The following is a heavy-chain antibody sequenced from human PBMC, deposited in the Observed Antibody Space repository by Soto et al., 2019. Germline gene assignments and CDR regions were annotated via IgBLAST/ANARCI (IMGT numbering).Heavy chain of an antibody. Sequence: QVQLVQSGAEVKKPGASVKVSCKASGYTFTGYYMHWVRQAPGQGLEWMGWINPNSGGTNYAQKFHGRVTMTRDTSISTAYMELRRLRSDDTAVYYCARGSEAPYYYYDGMDVWGQGTTVTVSS. D-gene: IGHD6-25*01. CDR2: INPNSGGT. CDR3: ARGSEAPYYYYDGMDV. J-gene: IGHJ6*02. V-gene: IGHV1-2*02. CDR1: GYTFTGYY.